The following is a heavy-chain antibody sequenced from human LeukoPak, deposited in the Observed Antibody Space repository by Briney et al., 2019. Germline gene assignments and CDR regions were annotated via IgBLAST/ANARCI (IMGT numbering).Heavy chain of an antibody. J-gene: IGHJ6*03. Sequence: KSSETLSLTCTVSGGSISSYYWSWIRQPPGKGLEWIGYIYYSGSTNYSPSLKSRVTMSVDTSKNQFSLKLSSVTAADTAVYYCARDYDFWSGYSIGGYYYYMDVWGKGTTVTVSS. CDR3: ARDYDFWSGYSIGGYYYYMDV. CDR1: GGSISSYY. D-gene: IGHD3-3*01. CDR2: IYYSGST. V-gene: IGHV4-59*12.